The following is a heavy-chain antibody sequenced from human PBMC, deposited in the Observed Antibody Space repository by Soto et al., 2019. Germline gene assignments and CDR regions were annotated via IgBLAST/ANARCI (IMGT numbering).Heavy chain of an antibody. CDR1: GGSINSGGYY. D-gene: IGHD6-13*01. V-gene: IGHV4-31*03. J-gene: IGHJ4*02. CDR3: GRGYRQSGYSSSWVFDY. CDR2: IFYSGST. Sequence: QVQLQESGPGLVKPSQTLSLICTVSGGSINSGGYYWNWIRQHPGKGLEWIGYIFYSGSTYYNPFRRSRVTISSDTSENQFSLNLSSVSAAGTAVYFCGRGYRQSGYSSSWVFDYWGRGTLVNVS.